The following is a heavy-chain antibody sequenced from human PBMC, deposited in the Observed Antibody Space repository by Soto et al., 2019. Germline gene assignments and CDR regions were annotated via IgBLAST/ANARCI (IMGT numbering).Heavy chain of an antibody. D-gene: IGHD3-3*01. CDR3: AKDPYNDFWSGYYYFDY. CDR2: VSGTGGYI. V-gene: IGHV3-23*01. CDR1: GFTLSSYA. J-gene: IGHJ4*02. Sequence: EVPLLESGGGLVQPGGSLRLSCVASGFTLSSYAMSWVRQAPGKGLEWVSAVSGTGGYIYSADSVKGRFIISRDNSKNTLYLQMNSLRVEDTAVYYCAKDPYNDFWSGYYYFDYWGQGTLVTVSS.